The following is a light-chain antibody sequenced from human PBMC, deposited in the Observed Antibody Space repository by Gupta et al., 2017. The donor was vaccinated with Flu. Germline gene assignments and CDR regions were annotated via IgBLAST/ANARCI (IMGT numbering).Light chain of an antibody. CDR3: LSADSSGNYGV. J-gene: IGLJ3*02. CDR1: ALTKKC. V-gene: IGLV3-16*01. Sequence: GKTVMITGSEGALTKKCASWCQQKPVQLPLLVIYKDSQRPSGIPERFSGSNSGTRVTLTISGVQAEDEADYYSLSADSSGNYGVFGGGTKLTVL. CDR2: KDS.